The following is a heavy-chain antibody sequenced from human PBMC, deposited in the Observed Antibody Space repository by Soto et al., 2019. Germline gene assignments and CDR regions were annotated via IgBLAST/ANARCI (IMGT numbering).Heavy chain of an antibody. CDR2: IYPGDSDT. V-gene: IGHV5-51*01. CDR3: ARHRTPPGIAAAGYGMDV. CDR1: GYSFTRYW. Sequence: PGESLKISCKGSGYSFTRYWIGWVRQMPGKGLEWMGIIYPGDSDTRYSPSFQGQVTISADKSISTAYLQWSSLKASDTAMYYCARHRTPPGIAAAGYGMDVWGQGTTVTVSS. D-gene: IGHD6-13*01. J-gene: IGHJ6*02.